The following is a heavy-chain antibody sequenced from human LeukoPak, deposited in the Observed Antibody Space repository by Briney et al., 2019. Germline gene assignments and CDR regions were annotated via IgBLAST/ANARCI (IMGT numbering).Heavy chain of an antibody. CDR3: AREAMVRGACFDY. J-gene: IGHJ4*02. D-gene: IGHD3-10*01. CDR2: INSDGSST. V-gene: IGHV3-74*01. CDR1: GFTFSGYW. Sequence: GGSLRLSCAASGFTFSGYWMHWVRQAPGKGLVWVSRINSDGSSTSYADSVKGRFTISRDNAKNTLYLQMNSLRAEDTAVYYCAREAMVRGACFDYWGQGTLVTVSS.